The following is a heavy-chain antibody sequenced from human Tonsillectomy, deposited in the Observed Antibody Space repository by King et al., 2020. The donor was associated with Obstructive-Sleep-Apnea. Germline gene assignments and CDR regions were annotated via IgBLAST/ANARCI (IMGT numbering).Heavy chain of an antibody. D-gene: IGHD3-3*01. J-gene: IGHJ4*01. CDR1: GFSFTNAY. V-gene: IGHV3-15*01. Sequence: VQLVESGGGLVKPGGSLRLSCAGSGFSFTNAYMNWVRQAPGKGLEWAGRIKTKADGGTTDYPAPVKGRLTISRDDSKNTLYLQMNSLKAEDTAVYYCTTGSISVYWGHGTLVTVSS. CDR2: IKTKADGGTT. CDR3: TTGSISVY.